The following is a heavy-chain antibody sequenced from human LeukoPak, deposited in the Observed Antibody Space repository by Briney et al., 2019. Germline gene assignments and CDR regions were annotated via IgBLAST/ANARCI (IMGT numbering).Heavy chain of an antibody. V-gene: IGHV4-30-4*01. J-gene: IGHJ3*02. CDR1: GASIRSGDYY. CDR3: ARDCSGGSCYGAFDI. D-gene: IGHD2-15*01. CDR2: IYDSGST. Sequence: SQTLSLTCTVSGASIRSGDYYWSWIRQPPGKGLEWIGYIYDSGSTYYNPSLKSRITISVDTSENRFTLKLSSVTATDTAVYYCARDCSGGSCYGAFDIWGQGTMVTVSS.